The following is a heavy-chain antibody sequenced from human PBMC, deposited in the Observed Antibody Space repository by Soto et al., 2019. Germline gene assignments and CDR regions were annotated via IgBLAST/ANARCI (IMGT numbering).Heavy chain of an antibody. CDR3: AKDVNRITMVRGVNNWFDP. CDR1: GFTFSSYA. CDR2: ISGSGGST. J-gene: IGHJ5*02. V-gene: IGHV3-23*01. Sequence: EVQLLESGGGLVQPGGSLRLSCAASGFTFSSYAMSWVRQAPGKGLEWVSXISGSGGSTYYADSVKGRFTISRDNSKNTLYLQMNSLRADDTAVYYCAKDVNRITMVRGVNNWFDPWGQGTLVTVSS. D-gene: IGHD3-10*01.